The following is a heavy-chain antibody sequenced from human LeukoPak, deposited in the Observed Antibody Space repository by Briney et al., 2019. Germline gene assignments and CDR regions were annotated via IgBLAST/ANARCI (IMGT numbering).Heavy chain of an antibody. CDR2: IYYSGST. CDR1: GGSINSS. D-gene: IGHD5-24*01. CDR3: ARGSRDGYNTFDY. Sequence: SETLSLTCTVSGGSINSSWIRQTPGKGLEWIGNIYYSGSTYYNPSLKSRVTISVDTSKNQFSLKLSSVTAADTAVYYCARGSRDGYNTFDYWGQGTQVTVSS. V-gene: IGHV4-39*07. J-gene: IGHJ4*02.